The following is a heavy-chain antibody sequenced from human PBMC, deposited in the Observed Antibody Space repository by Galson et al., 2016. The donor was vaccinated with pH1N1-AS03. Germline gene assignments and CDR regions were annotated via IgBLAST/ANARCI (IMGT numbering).Heavy chain of an antibody. V-gene: IGHV1-69*10. D-gene: IGHD1-1*01. CDR3: ARGGVSEGYIDS. J-gene: IGHJ5*01. CDR1: GDTFSSYT. Sequence: SVKVSCKASGDTFSSYTINWVRQAPGQGLEWMGGIIVLVGITNYAHKFQGRVTITADDSTSTAYMELASLTSEDTAVYYCARGGVSEGYIDSWGQGTLVTVSS. CDR2: IIVLVGIT.